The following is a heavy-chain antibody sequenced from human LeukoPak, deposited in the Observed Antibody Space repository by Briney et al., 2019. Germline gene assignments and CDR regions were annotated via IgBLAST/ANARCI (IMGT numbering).Heavy chain of an antibody. Sequence: ESGPTLVNPTQTLTLTCTFSGFSLSTSGMCVSWIRQPPAKALEWLARIDWDDDKYYSTSLKTRLTISKDTSKNQVVLTMTNMDPVDTATYYCEHNGYDSRADDAFDIWGQGTMVTVSS. D-gene: IGHD3-22*01. V-gene: IGHV2-70*12. CDR1: GFSLSTSGMC. CDR2: IDWDDDK. J-gene: IGHJ3*02. CDR3: EHNGYDSRADDAFDI.